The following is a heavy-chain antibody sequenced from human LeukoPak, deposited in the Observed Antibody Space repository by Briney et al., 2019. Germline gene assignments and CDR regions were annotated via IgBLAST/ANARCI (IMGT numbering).Heavy chain of an antibody. J-gene: IGHJ4*02. CDR3: ATDIVVVPTGY. CDR1: GFTFSSYA. D-gene: IGHD2-2*01. V-gene: IGHV3-30*04. CDR2: ISYDGSNK. Sequence: GRSLRLSCAASGFTFSSYAMHWVRQAPGKGLEWVAVISYDGSNKYYADSVKGRFTISRDNAKNSLYLQMNSLRAEDTAVYYCATDIVVVPTGYWGQGTLVTVSS.